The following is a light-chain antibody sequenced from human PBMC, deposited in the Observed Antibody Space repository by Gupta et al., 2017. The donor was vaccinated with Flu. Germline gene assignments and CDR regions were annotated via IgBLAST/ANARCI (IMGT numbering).Light chain of an antibody. CDR3: AAWDDSLNEGV. CDR2: GNN. CDR1: HSNVGSDS. V-gene: IGLV1-44*01. Sequence: QSVLTQPPSVSATPGQRVTISCSGSHSNVGSDSVVWYQHLPGMAPKLVVYGNNERPSGVPDRFSGSKSGTSASLAISGLQPEDEADYYCAAWDDSLNEGVFGTGTKVTVL. J-gene: IGLJ1*01.